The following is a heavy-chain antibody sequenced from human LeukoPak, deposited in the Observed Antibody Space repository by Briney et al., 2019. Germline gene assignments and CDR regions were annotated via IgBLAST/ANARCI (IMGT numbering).Heavy chain of an antibody. CDR2: IYHSGST. CDR1: GGSISSSNW. J-gene: IGHJ5*02. Sequence: SETLSLTCAVSGGSISSSNWWSWVRQPPGKGLEWIGEIYHSGSTNYNPSLKSRVTISVDKSKNQFSLKLSSVTAADTAVYYCARDSFRGTMGFNPWGQGTLVTVSS. V-gene: IGHV4-4*02. CDR3: ARDSFRGTMGFNP. D-gene: IGHD3-10*01.